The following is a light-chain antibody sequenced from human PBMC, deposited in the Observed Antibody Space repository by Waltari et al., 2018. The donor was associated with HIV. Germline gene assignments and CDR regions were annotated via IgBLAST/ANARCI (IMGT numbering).Light chain of an antibody. CDR2: RNN. V-gene: IGLV1-47*01. CDR1: SSNIGSTA. CDR3: AAWDDSLSGWV. J-gene: IGLJ3*02. Sequence: QSVLTHPPSASGTPGQRVTTSCSGSSSNIGSTAVSCYQQLPGTAPTLLIYRNNQRPSGVPDRFSGSKSGTSASLAISGLRSEDEADYYCAAWDDSLSGWVFGGGTKLTVL.